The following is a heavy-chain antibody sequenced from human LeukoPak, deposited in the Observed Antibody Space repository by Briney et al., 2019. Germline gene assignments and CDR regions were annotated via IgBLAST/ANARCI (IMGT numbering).Heavy chain of an antibody. D-gene: IGHD6-13*01. CDR1: GYTLTELS. Sequence: ASVKVSCKVSGYTLTELSMHWVRQAPGKGLEWMGGFDPEDGETIYAQKFQGRVTMTEDTSTDTAYMELSSLRSEDTAVYYCVTRTLSSSWYPHFDYWGQGTLVTVSS. CDR3: VTRTLSSSWYPHFDY. CDR2: FDPEDGET. V-gene: IGHV1-24*01. J-gene: IGHJ4*02.